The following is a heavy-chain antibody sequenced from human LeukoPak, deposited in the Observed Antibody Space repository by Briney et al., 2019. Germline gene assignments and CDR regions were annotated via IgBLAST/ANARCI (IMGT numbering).Heavy chain of an antibody. CDR3: ARLPYSSGWYVY. J-gene: IGHJ4*02. D-gene: IGHD6-19*01. Sequence: PSETLSLTCSVSGGSISSYYWSWVRQPPGKGLEWIGYIYYSGSTNYNPSLKSRVTISADTSKNQFSLKLSSVTAADTAVYYCARLPYSSGWYVYWGQGTLVAVSS. V-gene: IGHV4-59*01. CDR2: IYYSGST. CDR1: GGSISSYY.